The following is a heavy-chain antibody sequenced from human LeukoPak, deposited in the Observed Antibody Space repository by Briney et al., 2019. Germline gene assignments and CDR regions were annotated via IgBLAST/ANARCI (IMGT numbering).Heavy chain of an antibody. Sequence: PSETLSLTCTVSGGSISSGDYYWSWIRQPPGKGLEWIGYIYYSGSTYYNPSLKSRVTISVDTSKNQFSLKLSSVTAAGTAVYYCARVSIFGVVVHYWGQGTLVTVSS. CDR3: ARVSIFGVVVHY. CDR2: IYYSGST. D-gene: IGHD3-3*01. V-gene: IGHV4-30-4*08. CDR1: GGSISSGDYY. J-gene: IGHJ4*02.